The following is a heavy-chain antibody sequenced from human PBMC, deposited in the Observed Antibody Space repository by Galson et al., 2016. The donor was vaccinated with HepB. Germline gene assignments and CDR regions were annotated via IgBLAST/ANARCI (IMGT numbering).Heavy chain of an antibody. V-gene: IGHV4-31*02. CDR3: ARYSGSGYYFDY. CDR1: SGDYY. J-gene: IGHJ4*02. D-gene: IGHD6-19*01. Sequence: SGDYYWSWIRQHPGKGLEWIGCIYYSGSTYYNPSLKSRLAISAETSKNQFSLKLTSVTAADTAVYFCARYSGSGYYFDYWGQGTLVTVSS. CDR2: IYYSGST.